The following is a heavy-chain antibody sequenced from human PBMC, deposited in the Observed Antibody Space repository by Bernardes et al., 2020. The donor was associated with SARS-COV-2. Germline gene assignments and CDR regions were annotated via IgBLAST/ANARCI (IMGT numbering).Heavy chain of an antibody. Sequence: GGSLRLSCAASGFTFSSYGMPWVRPAPGKGLEWVAVIWYDGSNKYYADSVKGRFTISRDNSKNTLYLQMNSLRAEDTAVYYCARESIVVADYWGQGTLVTVSS. CDR1: GFTFSSYG. V-gene: IGHV3-33*01. D-gene: IGHD3-22*01. J-gene: IGHJ4*02. CDR2: IWYDGSNK. CDR3: ARESIVVADY.